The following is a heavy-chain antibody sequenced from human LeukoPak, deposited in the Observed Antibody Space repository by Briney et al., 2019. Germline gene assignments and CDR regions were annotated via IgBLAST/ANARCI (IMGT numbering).Heavy chain of an antibody. CDR2: ISYDGSNK. J-gene: IGHJ6*04. CDR3: AKGDIVVVPAARRVSYYYYGMDV. CDR1: GFTSSSYG. D-gene: IGHD2-2*01. Sequence: GGSLRLSCAASGFTSSSYGMHWVRQAPGKGLEWVAVISYDGSNKYYADSVKGRFTISRDNSKNTLYLQMNSLRAEDTAVYYCAKGDIVVVPAARRVSYYYYGMDVWGKGTTVTVSS. V-gene: IGHV3-30*18.